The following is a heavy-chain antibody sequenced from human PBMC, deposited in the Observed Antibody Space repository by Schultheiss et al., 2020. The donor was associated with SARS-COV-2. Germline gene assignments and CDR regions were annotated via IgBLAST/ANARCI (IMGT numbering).Heavy chain of an antibody. CDR2: IWYDGSNK. V-gene: IGHV3-33*01. CDR3: ARGDYGGNSAFDY. D-gene: IGHD4-23*01. Sequence: GGSLRLSCAASGFTFSSYCMHWVRQAPGKGLEWVAVIWYDGSNKYYADSVKGRFTISRDNSKNTLYLQMNSLRAEDTAVYYCARGDYGGNSAFDYWGQGTLVTVSS. J-gene: IGHJ4*02. CDR1: GFTFSSYC.